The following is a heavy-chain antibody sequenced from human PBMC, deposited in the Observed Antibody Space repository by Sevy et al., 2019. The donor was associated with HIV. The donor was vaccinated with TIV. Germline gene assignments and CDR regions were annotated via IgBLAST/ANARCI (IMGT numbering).Heavy chain of an antibody. J-gene: IGHJ3*02. V-gene: IGHV5-51*01. Sequence: GESLKISCKGSGYSFTSYWIGWVRQMPGKGLEWLGIIYPGDSDTRYSPSFQGQVTISADKSISTAYLQWSSLQVSATPMYYCARQAAAFRAFDIWGQGTMVTVSS. CDR2: IYPGDSDT. CDR1: GYSFTSYW. D-gene: IGHD6-13*01. CDR3: ARQAAAFRAFDI.